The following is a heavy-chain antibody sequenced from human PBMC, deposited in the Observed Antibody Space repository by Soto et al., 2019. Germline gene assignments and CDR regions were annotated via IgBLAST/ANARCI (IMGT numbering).Heavy chain of an antibody. CDR2: ICNSGTT. CDR3: AGSNSELGIGDCFQH. D-gene: IGHD2-21*02. J-gene: IGHJ4*02. CDR1: GGSISSGNYY. Sequence: LQLQESGSGLVKPSQTLSLTCAVSGGSISSGNYYWRWIRQPPGKGLEWIGFICNSGTTCYNPSVQSRVTISAETSGTQFSPRLSSETAPDTGVYFCAGSNSELGIGDCFQHWGQPTRLTVSS. V-gene: IGHV4-30-2*01.